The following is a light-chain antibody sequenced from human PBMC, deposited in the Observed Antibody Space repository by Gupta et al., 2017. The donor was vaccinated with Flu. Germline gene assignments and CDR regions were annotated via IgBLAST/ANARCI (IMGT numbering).Light chain of an antibody. CDR1: ALPKKY. J-gene: IGLJ3*02. Sequence: SYELTQPPPVPVSPGHTARLPCSGDALPKKYAYWYQQKSGQAPVLVLYEDTKRPSGIPTRFSGSSSGTMASLTISEAQVEDEADYYCFSTDSSGNHRVFGGGTKLTVL. V-gene: IGLV3-10*01. CDR2: EDT. CDR3: FSTDSSGNHRV.